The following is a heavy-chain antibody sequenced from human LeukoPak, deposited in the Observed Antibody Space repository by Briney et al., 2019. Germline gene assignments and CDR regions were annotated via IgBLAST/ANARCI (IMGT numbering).Heavy chain of an antibody. J-gene: IGHJ4*02. CDR1: GGSISSYY. V-gene: IGHV4-4*09. Sequence: PSETLSLTCTVSGGSISSYYWSWIRQPPGKGLEWIGYIYPRGSTYYNPSLKSRVILSLDKSANQFSLNLSSATAADTAVYYCARFSPRAMGNYLDFWGQGTLVTVSS. D-gene: IGHD7-27*01. CDR3: ARFSPRAMGNYLDF. CDR2: IYPRGST.